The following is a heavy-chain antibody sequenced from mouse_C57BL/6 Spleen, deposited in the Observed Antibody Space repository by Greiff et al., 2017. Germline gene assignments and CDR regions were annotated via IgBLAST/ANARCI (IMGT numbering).Heavy chain of an antibody. V-gene: IGHV1-72*01. J-gene: IGHJ1*01. CDR3: ARYNRGPLDWYFDV. CDR1: GYTFTSYW. CDR2: IDPNSGGT. D-gene: IGHD1-3*01. Sequence: VQLQQPGAELVKPGASVKLSCKASGYTFTSYWMHWVKQRPGRGLEWIGRIDPNSGGTKYNEKFKSKATLTVDKPSSTAYRQLSSLTSEDSTVYDCARYNRGPLDWYFDVWGAGTTVTVSS.